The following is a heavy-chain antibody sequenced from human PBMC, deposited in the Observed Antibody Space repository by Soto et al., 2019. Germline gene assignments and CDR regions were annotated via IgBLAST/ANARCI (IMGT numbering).Heavy chain of an antibody. CDR1: GGSMSEYF. CDR2: IYYLGST. V-gene: IGHV4-59*01. J-gene: IGHJ4*02. CDR3: ARDGYDGSGSPYPAY. Sequence: PSETLSLTCSVSGGSMSEYFWSWIRQSPGKGLEWIGYIYYLGSTDYNPSLKSRATISVDTSKRQFSLRLTSVTAADTAVYYCARDGYDGSGSPYPAYWGPGTQVT. D-gene: IGHD3-10*01.